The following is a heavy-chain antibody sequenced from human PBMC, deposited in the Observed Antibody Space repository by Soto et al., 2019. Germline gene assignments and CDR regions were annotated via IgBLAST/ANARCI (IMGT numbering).Heavy chain of an antibody. D-gene: IGHD2-21*02. CDR2: INAGNGNT. CDR1: GYTFTSYA. J-gene: IGHJ4*01. Sequence: GASVKVSCKASGYTFTSYAMRWVRQAPGQRLEWMGWINAGNGNTKYSQKFQGRVTITRDTSASTAYMELSSLRSEDTVVYYCARSSVVVTALDYWGHGTLVTVSS. V-gene: IGHV1-3*01. CDR3: ARSSVVVTALDY.